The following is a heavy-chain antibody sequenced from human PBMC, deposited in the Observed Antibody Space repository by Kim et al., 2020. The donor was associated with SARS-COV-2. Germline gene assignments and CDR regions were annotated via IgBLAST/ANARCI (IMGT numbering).Heavy chain of an antibody. Sequence: GGSLKLSCAASGFTFSSYAMHWVRQAPGKGLEWVAVISYDGSNKYYADSVKGRFTISRDNSKNTLYLQMNSLRAEDTAVYYCARDFDYWGQGTLVTVSS. CDR1: GFTFSSYA. V-gene: IGHV3-30-3*01. CDR3: ARDFDY. J-gene: IGHJ4*02. CDR2: ISYDGSNK.